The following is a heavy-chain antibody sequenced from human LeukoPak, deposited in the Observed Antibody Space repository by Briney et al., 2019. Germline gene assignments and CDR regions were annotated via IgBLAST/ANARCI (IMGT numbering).Heavy chain of an antibody. D-gene: IGHD6-13*01. CDR2: ITTYNGDT. Sequence: ASVKVSCKASGYTFTSNVITWVRQAPGQGLEWMGYITTYNGDTNYAQKFQGRVTMTTDTSTSTAYMELRSLRSDDTAVYYCARESIWAGSSWSYVDYWGQGTLVTVSS. CDR1: GYTFTSNV. J-gene: IGHJ4*02. V-gene: IGHV1-18*01. CDR3: ARESIWAGSSWSYVDY.